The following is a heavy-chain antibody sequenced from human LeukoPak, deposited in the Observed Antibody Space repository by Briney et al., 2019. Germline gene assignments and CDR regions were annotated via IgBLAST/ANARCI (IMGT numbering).Heavy chain of an antibody. CDR3: AKVGVAAADYYYYMDV. J-gene: IGHJ6*03. V-gene: IGHV3-21*04. Sequence: GGSLRLSCAASGFIFSNYGMKWVRQAPGKGLECVSTISNSGSHIYDADSVKGRFTISRDNSKNTLYLQMNSLRAEDTAVYYCAKVGVAAADYYYYMDVWGKGTTVTVSS. CDR1: GFIFSNYG. D-gene: IGHD6-13*01. CDR2: ISNSGSHI.